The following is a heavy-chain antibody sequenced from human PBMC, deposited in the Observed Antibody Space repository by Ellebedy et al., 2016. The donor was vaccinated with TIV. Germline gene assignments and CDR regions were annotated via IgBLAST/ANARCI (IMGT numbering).Heavy chain of an antibody. CDR3: ARGYDNRGFYDCPFDH. V-gene: IGHV4-59*01. Sequence: MPSETLSFTCSVSGGSISRYYWSWIRQPPGKGLEWIGYIYSSGYTSYNPSLESRVTISLDTSKGQFSLTLTSVTAADTAVYYCARGYDNRGFYDCPFDHWGQGTLVTVSS. J-gene: IGHJ4*02. CDR1: GGSISRYY. D-gene: IGHD3-22*01. CDR2: IYSSGYT.